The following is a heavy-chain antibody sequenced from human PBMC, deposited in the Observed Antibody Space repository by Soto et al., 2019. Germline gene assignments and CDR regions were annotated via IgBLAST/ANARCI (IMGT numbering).Heavy chain of an antibody. Sequence: ASVKVSCKASGYTFTGYYMHWVRQAPGQGLEWMGWINPNSGGTNYAQKFQGWVTMTRDMSISTAYMELSRLRSDDTAVYYCARDLSTTGTTYGAFDIWGQGTMVTVSS. J-gene: IGHJ3*02. V-gene: IGHV1-2*04. CDR3: ARDLSTTGTTYGAFDI. D-gene: IGHD1-1*01. CDR1: GYTFTGYY. CDR2: INPNSGGT.